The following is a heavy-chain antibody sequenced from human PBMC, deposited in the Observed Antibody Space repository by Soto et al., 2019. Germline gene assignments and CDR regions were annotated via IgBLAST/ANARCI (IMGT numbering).Heavy chain of an antibody. J-gene: IGHJ4*02. D-gene: IGHD3-22*01. CDR2: ISGSGGST. CDR1: GFTFSSYA. CDR3: AGRHYYDSSGYPY. V-gene: IGHV3-23*01. Sequence: PGGSLRLSCAASGFTFSSYAMSWVRQAPGKGLEWVSAISGSGGSTYYADSVKGRFTISRDNSKNTLYLQMNSLRAEDTAVYYCAGRHYYDSSGYPYWGQGTLVTVSS.